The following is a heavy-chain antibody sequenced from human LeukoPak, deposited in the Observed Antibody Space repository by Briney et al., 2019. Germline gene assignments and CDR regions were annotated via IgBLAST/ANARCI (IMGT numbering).Heavy chain of an antibody. J-gene: IGHJ3*02. V-gene: IGHV4-39*01. Sequence: PSETLSLTCTVSGGSISSSSYYWGWIRQPPGKGLEWIGSIYYSGSTYYNPSLKSRVTISVDTSKNQFSLKLSSVTAADTAAYYCARHRKYYDILTGYYEGAFDIWGQGTMVTVSS. D-gene: IGHD3-9*01. CDR2: IYYSGST. CDR3: ARHRKYYDILTGYYEGAFDI. CDR1: GGSISSSSYY.